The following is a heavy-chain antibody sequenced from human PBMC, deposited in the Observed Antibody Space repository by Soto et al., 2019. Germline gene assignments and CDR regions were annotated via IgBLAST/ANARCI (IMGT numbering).Heavy chain of an antibody. D-gene: IGHD3-10*01. CDR2: VSGSGDSGTGDRT. J-gene: IGHJ4*02. V-gene: IGHV3-23*01. CDR1: GFTFSDYG. CDR3: AKDEKGVIADYFDC. Sequence: GGSLRLSCAASGFTFSDYGMSWVRQAPGKGLEWVSGVSGSGDSGTGDRTYYADSVKGRFTISRDNSKNTLYLQMNSLRAEDTAIYYCAKDEKGVIADYFDCWGQGTLVTVSS.